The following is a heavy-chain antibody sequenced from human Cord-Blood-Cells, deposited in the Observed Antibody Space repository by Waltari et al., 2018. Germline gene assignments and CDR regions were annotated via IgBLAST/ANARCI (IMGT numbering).Heavy chain of an antibody. J-gene: IGHJ4*02. D-gene: IGHD6-6*01. CDR3: ARYSSSSKIFDY. Sequence: QVQLVQSGAEVKKPGSSVKVSCKASGGSFSSYAIRWVRQAPGHGREWMGGIIPIFGTANYAQKFQGRVTITADESTSTAYMELSSLRSEDTAVYYCARYSSSSKIFDYWGQGTLVTVSS. V-gene: IGHV1-69*01. CDR2: IIPIFGTA. CDR1: GGSFSSYA.